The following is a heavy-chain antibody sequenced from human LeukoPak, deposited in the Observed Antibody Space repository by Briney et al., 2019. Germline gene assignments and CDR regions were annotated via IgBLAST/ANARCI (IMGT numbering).Heavy chain of an antibody. CDR3: AKVGGGTYYDFWSGSNWFDP. CDR1: GFTFSSYA. V-gene: IGHV3-23*01. Sequence: PGGSLRLSCAASGFTFSSYAMSWVRQAPGKGLEWVSAISGSGGSTYYADSVKGRFTISRDNSKNTLYLQMNSLRAEDTAVYYCAKVGGGTYYDFWSGSNWFDPWGQGTLVTVSS. J-gene: IGHJ5*02. D-gene: IGHD3-3*01. CDR2: ISGSGGST.